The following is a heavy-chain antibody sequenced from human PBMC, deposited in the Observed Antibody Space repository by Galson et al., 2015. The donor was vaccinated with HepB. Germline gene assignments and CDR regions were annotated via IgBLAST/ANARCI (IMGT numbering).Heavy chain of an antibody. CDR1: GFTFSSYG. CDR3: AKEYSSSWPNWYFDL. CDR2: ISYDGSNK. J-gene: IGHJ2*01. V-gene: IGHV3-30*18. D-gene: IGHD6-13*01. Sequence: SLRLSCAASGFTFSSYGMHWVRQAPGKGLEWVAVISYDGSNKYYADSVKGRFTISRDNSKNTLYLQMNSLRAEDTAVYYCAKEYSSSWPNWYFDLWGRGTLVTVSS.